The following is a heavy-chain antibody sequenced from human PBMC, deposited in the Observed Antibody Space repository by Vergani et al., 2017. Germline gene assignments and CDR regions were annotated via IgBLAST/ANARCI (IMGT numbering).Heavy chain of an antibody. V-gene: IGHV1-46*03. J-gene: IGHJ4*02. CDR2: INPSGGST. Sequence: QVQLVQSGAEVKKPGASVKVSCKASGYTFTSYYMHWVRQAPGQGLEWMGIINPSGGSTSYAQKFQGRVTMTRDTSTSTVYMELSSLRAEDTAVYYCARMPGVVLRAPGFYGDYADDYWVQGTLVSVSS. D-gene: IGHD4-17*01. CDR3: ARMPGVVLRAPGFYGDYADDY. CDR1: GYTFTSYY.